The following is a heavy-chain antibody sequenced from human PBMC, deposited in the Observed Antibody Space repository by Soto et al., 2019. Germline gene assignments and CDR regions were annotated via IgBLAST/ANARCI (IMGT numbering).Heavy chain of an antibody. V-gene: IGHV1-18*04. Sequence: QVQLVQSGAEVKKPGASVKVSCKASGYDFSSYGISWVRQAPGQGLEWMGWISASNGNRDYAQQFQGRVTMTSDTSRTTAYMELRSLRSDDTAVYYCVRDPHRTDYWGQGTLVNVSS. CDR2: ISASNGNR. CDR3: VRDPHRTDY. CDR1: GYDFSSYG. J-gene: IGHJ4*02.